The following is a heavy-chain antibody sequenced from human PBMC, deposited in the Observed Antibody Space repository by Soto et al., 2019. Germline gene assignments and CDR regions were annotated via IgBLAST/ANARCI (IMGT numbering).Heavy chain of an antibody. CDR3: ARANRGWGDAFDI. CDR1: GFTFSTYG. V-gene: IGHV3-30*03. CDR2: ISYDGGSK. J-gene: IGHJ3*02. Sequence: QVQLVESGGGVVQPGRSLRLSCVASGFTFSTYGMHWVRQAPGKGLEWVAVISYDGGSKYYEDYVKGRFTISRDKPKNTLYLQMNSLRPEDTAVYYCARANRGWGDAFDIWGQGTMVTVSS. D-gene: IGHD3-16*01.